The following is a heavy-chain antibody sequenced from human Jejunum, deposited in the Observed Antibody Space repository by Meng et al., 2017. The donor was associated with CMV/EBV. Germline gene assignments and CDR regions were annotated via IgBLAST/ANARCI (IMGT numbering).Heavy chain of an antibody. Sequence: GSGFTFSSHATQWVRQVPGKGLEWVAVISSDENTKSSADSVKGRLTISRDNSKNTLDLQLNSLRAEDTAVFYCARGQHGNSYYFDSWGQGILVTVSS. D-gene: IGHD6-6*01. V-gene: IGHV3-30*04. J-gene: IGHJ4*02. CDR3: ARGQHGNSYYFDS. CDR1: GFTFSSHA. CDR2: ISSDENTK.